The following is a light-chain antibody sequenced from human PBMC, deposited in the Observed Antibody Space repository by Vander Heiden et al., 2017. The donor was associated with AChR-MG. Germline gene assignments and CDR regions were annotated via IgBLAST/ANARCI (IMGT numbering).Light chain of an antibody. J-gene: IGLJ2*01. CDR1: SSDVGGSNY. V-gene: IGLV2-8*01. Sequence: QSALPQPPSASGHPGQSVTISCTGTSSDVGGSNYGPCYQQHPGRAPKLVIDEVTKRPSGVPDRFSGSKSGNTASLTVSGLQAEDEAEYYCSSYAGSNNVLFGGGTKLTVL. CDR3: SSYAGSNNVL. CDR2: EVT.